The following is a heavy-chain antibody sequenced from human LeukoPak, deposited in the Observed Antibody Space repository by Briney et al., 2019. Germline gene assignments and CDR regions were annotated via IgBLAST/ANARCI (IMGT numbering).Heavy chain of an antibody. CDR3: ARGPLYFDFWSGYYYYYYGMDV. D-gene: IGHD3-3*01. CDR1: GGSISSGGYD. CDR2: IYYSGST. Sequence: SETLSLTCAVSGGSISSGGYDWGWIRQPPGKGLEWIGYIYYSGSTYYNPSLKSRFTISVDTAKNQFSLKLSSVTAAYTGVYYFARGPLYFDFWSGYYYYYYGMDVWGQGTTVTVSS. J-gene: IGHJ6*02. V-gene: IGHV4-30-4*01.